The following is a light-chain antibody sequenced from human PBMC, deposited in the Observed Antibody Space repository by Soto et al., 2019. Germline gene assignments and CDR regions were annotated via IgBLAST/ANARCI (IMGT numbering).Light chain of an antibody. Sequence: QSALTQPASVSGSPGQPSTISCTGSSDDVGGYNYVSWYQQRPNKAPKLMIYQVSTRPSGVSDRFSGSKSGNTASLTISGVQPEDEGDYSCSSYTVTTTVVFGGGTKLTVL. V-gene: IGLV2-14*01. CDR1: SDDVGGYNY. CDR2: QVS. CDR3: SSYTVTTTVV. J-gene: IGLJ2*01.